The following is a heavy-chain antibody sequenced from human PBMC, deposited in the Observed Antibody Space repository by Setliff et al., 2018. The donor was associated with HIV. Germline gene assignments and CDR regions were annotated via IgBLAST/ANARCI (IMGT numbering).Heavy chain of an antibody. V-gene: IGHV3-74*01. CDR3: ARGQFRLRPDSLDL. CDR1: GFTFSNHW. D-gene: IGHD2-21*01. Sequence: GGSLRLSCVGSGFTFSNHWMQWVRQAPGKGLVWVSRINYHGSDISYADSLKGRFTISRDDSKNTLYLQMNSLRAEDTALYYCARGQFRLRPDSLDLWGQGTLVTVSS. CDR2: INYHGSDI. J-gene: IGHJ3*01.